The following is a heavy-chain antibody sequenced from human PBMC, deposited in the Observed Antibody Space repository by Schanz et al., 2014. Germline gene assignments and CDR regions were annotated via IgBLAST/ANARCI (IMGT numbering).Heavy chain of an antibody. CDR2: INPSGGST. J-gene: IGHJ4*02. D-gene: IGHD6-13*01. V-gene: IGHV1-46*02. CDR1: GGTFKSYT. CDR3: ARDGVDAAAGGNY. Sequence: QVQLVQSGAEVKKPGSSMKVSCKASGGTFKSYTINWVRQAPGQGLEWMGMINPSGGSTTYAQKFQGRVTMTRDTSTSTVYMELSSLRSEDTAVYYCARDGVDAAAGGNYWGQGTLXTVSS.